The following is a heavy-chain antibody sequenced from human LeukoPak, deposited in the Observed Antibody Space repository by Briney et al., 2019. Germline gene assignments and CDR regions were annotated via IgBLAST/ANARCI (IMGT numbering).Heavy chain of an antibody. Sequence: GGSLRLSCAASGFTFSTYAMSWVRQAPGKGLEWVSTIGGSGGGTSYAEPVKGRFIISRDTSKISLFLQMNSLRAEYTALYYCARNDFGSGWLGDYWGQGTLVTVFS. CDR2: IGGSGGGT. V-gene: IGHV3-23*01. CDR3: ARNDFGSGWLGDY. D-gene: IGHD6-19*01. CDR1: GFTFSTYA. J-gene: IGHJ4*02.